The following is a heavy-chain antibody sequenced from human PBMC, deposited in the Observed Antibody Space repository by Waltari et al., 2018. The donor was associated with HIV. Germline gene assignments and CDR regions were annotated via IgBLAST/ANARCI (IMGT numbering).Heavy chain of an antibody. CDR3: ARDVVGMATTPFDY. D-gene: IGHD2-21*01. CDR2: IIPIVGKA. CDR1: GGTFSSYA. Sequence: QVQLVQSGAEVKKPGSSVKVSCKASGGTFSSYAISWVRQAPGQGLEWMGGIIPIVGKANYAQKCQGRVTITADEATSTAYMELSSLRSEDTAVYYCARDVVGMATTPFDYWGQGTLVTVSS. V-gene: IGHV1-69*12. J-gene: IGHJ4*02.